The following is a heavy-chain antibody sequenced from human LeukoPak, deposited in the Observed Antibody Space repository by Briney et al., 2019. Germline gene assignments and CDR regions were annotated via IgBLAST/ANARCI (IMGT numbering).Heavy chain of an antibody. CDR3: AKDRTPYCGGDCYSDY. V-gene: IGHV3-30*18. Sequence: TGGSLRLSCAASGFTFSSYGMQWVRQAPGKGLEWVAVISNDGSNKYYADSVKGRFTISRDNSKDTLYLQMNSLRVEDTAVYYCAKDRTPYCGGDCYSDYWGQGTLVTVSS. D-gene: IGHD2-21*02. CDR2: ISNDGSNK. CDR1: GFTFSSYG. J-gene: IGHJ4*02.